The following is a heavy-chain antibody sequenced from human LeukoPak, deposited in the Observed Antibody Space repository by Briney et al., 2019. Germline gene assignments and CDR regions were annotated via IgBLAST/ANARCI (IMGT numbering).Heavy chain of an antibody. D-gene: IGHD1-1*01. J-gene: IGHJ4*02. CDR1: GFTFSSYS. CDR2: ISSSSSYI. Sequence: PGGSLRLSCAASGFTFSSYSMNWVRQAPGKGLEWVSSISSSSSYIYYADSVKGRFTISRDNSKNTLYLQMNSLRAEDAAVYYCAKVARTERYFDYWGQGTLVTVSS. CDR3: AKVARTERYFDY. V-gene: IGHV3-21*04.